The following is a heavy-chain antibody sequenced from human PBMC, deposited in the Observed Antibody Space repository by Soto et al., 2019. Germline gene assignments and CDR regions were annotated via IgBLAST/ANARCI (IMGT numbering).Heavy chain of an antibody. D-gene: IGHD6-19*01. CDR2: IVPNFGTT. CDR1: GGTVSNYA. J-gene: IGHJ6*02. CDR3: ARGEAVAGLYNYHGLDG. V-gene: IGHV1-69*12. Sequence: QVQLVQSGAEVKKPGSAVKVSCKDSGGTVSNYAIEWVRLAPGHGLEWMGGIVPNFGTTYYTQKFQGRASIIADHYTNTAYLEMSSLRSEDTAIYYCARGEAVAGLYNYHGLDGWGQGTAVTVSS.